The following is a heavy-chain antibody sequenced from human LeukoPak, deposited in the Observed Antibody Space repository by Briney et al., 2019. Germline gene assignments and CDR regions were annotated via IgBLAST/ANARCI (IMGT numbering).Heavy chain of an antibody. CDR3: ARVSRSGYYGEY. CDR1: GFPFTRYW. J-gene: IGHJ4*02. Sequence: GGSVRLSCAASGFPFTRYWMPWVRQAPGKGPEWVANIKQDGSEQYHVDSVRGRFTMSRDNARSSLSLQMDSLRAEDTAVYYCARVSRSGYYGEYWGQGTPVTVSS. CDR2: IKQDGSEQ. D-gene: IGHD3-3*01. V-gene: IGHV3-7*01.